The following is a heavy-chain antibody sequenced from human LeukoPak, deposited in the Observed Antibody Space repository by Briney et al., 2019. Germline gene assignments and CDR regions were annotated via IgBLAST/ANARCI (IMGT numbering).Heavy chain of an antibody. CDR1: GGSISSYY. J-gene: IGHJ4*02. D-gene: IGHD3-10*01. CDR2: IYYSGRT. CDR3: ARGQKYRAWYTVTELGSGYFDY. Sequence: SETLSLTCSVSGGSISSYYWSWIRQPPGKGLEWIGYIYYSGRTSYNPSLKSRVTISVDTSKNQFSLRLSSVTAADTAVYYCARGQKYRAWYTVTELGSGYFDYWGQGTLVTVSS. V-gene: IGHV4-59*01.